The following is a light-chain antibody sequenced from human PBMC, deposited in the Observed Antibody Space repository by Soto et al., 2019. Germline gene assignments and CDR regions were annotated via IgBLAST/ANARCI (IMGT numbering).Light chain of an antibody. CDR2: SIN. J-gene: IGLJ1*01. CDR3: AAWDDSMNGYD. V-gene: IGLV1-44*01. CDR1: NSNIRSNT. Sequence: QSVLTQPPSASGTPGQRVTISCSGSNSNIRSNTVTWYQQLPGTAPKLLIYSINQRPSGVPDRFSGSKSDTSASLAISGLQSEDEADYYCAAWDDSMNGYDFGTGTKVTVL.